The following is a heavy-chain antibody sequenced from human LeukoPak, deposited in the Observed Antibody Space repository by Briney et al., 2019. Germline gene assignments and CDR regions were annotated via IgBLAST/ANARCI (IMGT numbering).Heavy chain of an antibody. J-gene: IGHJ3*02. D-gene: IGHD2-2*02. CDR3: ARRDIVVVPAAIIGAFDI. V-gene: IGHV1-69*01. CDR1: GGTFSSYA. CDR2: IIPIFGTA. Sequence: SVKVSCKASGGTFSSYAISWVRQAPGQGLEWMGGIIPIFGTANYAQKFQGRVTITADESTSTAYMELSSLRSEDTALYYCARRDIVVVPAAIIGAFDIWGQGTMVTVSS.